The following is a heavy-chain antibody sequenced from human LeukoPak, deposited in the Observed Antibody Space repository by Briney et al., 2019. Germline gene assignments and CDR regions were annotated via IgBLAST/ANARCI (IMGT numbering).Heavy chain of an antibody. D-gene: IGHD1-1*01. CDR1: GGSISSGGYS. Sequence: PSQTLSLTCAVSGGSISSGGYSWSWIRQPPGKGLEWIGYIYHSGSTYYNPPLKSRVTISVDRSKNQFSLKLSSVTAADTAVYYCAREYDRYFDLWGRGTLVTVSS. CDR2: IYHSGST. CDR3: AREYDRYFDL. J-gene: IGHJ2*01. V-gene: IGHV4-30-2*01.